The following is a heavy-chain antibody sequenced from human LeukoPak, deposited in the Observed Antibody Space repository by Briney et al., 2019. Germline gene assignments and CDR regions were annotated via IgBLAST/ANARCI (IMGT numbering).Heavy chain of an antibody. Sequence: GGSLRLSCEASGFSFSDYYMSWIRQPPGKGLEWIAYIRSGATTIYYADSLKVRFTISRDDAKKSLFLQMNSLRAEDTAIYYCATINFRPYWGQGTLVTVSS. CDR2: IRSGATTI. J-gene: IGHJ4*02. CDR1: GFSFSDYY. V-gene: IGHV3-11*01. CDR3: ATINFRPY. D-gene: IGHD1-1*01.